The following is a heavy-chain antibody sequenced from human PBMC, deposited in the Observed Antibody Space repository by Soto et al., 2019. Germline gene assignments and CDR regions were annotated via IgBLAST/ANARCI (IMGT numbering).Heavy chain of an antibody. CDR1: GFTFSSYW. CDR2: MNSDGSSI. D-gene: IGHD3-10*01. Sequence: EVQLVEFGGGLVQPGGSLRLSCAASGFTFSSYWMHWVRQAPGKGLVWVSRMNSDGSSINYADSVKGQCTISRYNAKNTMYLKVNRRRAEDTAVYYCGRGASGSYRLDYWGQGTLVTVSS. CDR3: GRGASGSYRLDY. J-gene: IGHJ4*02. V-gene: IGHV3-74*01.